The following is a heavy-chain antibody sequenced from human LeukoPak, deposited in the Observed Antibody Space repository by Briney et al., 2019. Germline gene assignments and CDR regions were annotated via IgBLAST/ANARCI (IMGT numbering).Heavy chain of an antibody. CDR2: INPNSGGT. CDR1: GYTFTGYY. CDR3: ARAALVVGATD. J-gene: IGHJ4*02. Sequence: GASVKVSCKASGYTFTGYYMHWVRQAPGQGLEWMGWINPNSGGTSYAQKFQGRVTMTRDTSISTAYMELSRLRSDDTAVYYCARAALVVGATDWGQGTLVTVSS. D-gene: IGHD1-26*01. V-gene: IGHV1-2*02.